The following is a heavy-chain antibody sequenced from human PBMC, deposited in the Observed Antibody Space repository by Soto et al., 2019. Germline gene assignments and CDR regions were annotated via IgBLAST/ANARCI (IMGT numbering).Heavy chain of an antibody. Sequence: ASVKVSCKASGYTFTSYGISWVRQAPGQGLEWMGWISAYNGNTNYARKLQGRVTMTTDTSTSTAYMELRSLRSDDTAVYYCARVAAAGTRFDPWGQGTLVTVSS. CDR2: ISAYNGNT. J-gene: IGHJ5*02. CDR1: GYTFTSYG. D-gene: IGHD6-13*01. V-gene: IGHV1-18*01. CDR3: ARVAAAGTRFDP.